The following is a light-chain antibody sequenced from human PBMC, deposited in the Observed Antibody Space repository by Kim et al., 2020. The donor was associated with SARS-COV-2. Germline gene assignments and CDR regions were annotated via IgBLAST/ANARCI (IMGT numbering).Light chain of an antibody. CDR3: QQRYNRIS. J-gene: IGKJ5*01. Sequence: EIVLTQSPATLTMSPGERATLSCRPSHFISSSLAWYQQLPGQTPRLLIYSASNRATGIPARFSGRGSGTDFSLTISSLEPEDFAVYYCQQRYNRISFGQGTRLEIK. CDR1: HFISSS. V-gene: IGKV3-11*01. CDR2: SAS.